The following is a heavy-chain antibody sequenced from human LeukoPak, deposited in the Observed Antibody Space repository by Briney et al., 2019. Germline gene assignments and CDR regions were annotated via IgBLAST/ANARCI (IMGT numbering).Heavy chain of an antibody. V-gene: IGHV5-51*01. J-gene: IGHJ5*02. CDR2: IYPGDSDT. Sequence: GESLKISCKGSGYSFTSYWIGWVRQMPGKGLEWMGIIYPGDSDTRYSPSFQGQVTISADKSISTAYLQWSSLKASDTAMHYCARRSLGYCSGGSCWDWFDPWGQGTLVTVSS. D-gene: IGHD2-15*01. CDR3: ARRSLGYCSGGSCWDWFDP. CDR1: GYSFTSYW.